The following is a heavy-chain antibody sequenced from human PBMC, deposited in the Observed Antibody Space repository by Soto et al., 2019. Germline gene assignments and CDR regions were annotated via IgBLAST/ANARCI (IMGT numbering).Heavy chain of an antibody. CDR1: GYTFTSYG. V-gene: IGHV1-18*04. J-gene: IGHJ6*02. Sequence: EASVKVSCKASGYTFTSYGISWVRQAPGQGLEWMGWISAYNGNTNYAQKLQGRVTMTTDTSTSTAYMELRSLRSDDTAVYYCARDFSSSWFFGLERNYYYGMDVWGQGTMVTVSS. CDR2: ISAYNGNT. CDR3: ARDFSSSWFFGLERNYYYGMDV. D-gene: IGHD6-13*01.